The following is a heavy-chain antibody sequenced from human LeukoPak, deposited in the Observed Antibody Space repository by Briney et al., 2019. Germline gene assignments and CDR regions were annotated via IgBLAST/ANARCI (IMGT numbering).Heavy chain of an antibody. V-gene: IGHV5-51*01. CDR3: TRTREWDRPDDT. CDR2: IHPGDSDT. Sequence: GESLKISCQASGYTFTKYWIGWVRQMPGKGRGWMGVIHPGDSDTIYSPSFEGQVTMSVATSRSTTYLQWRSLKASDTAMYYCTRTREWDRPDDTWGQGTLVTVSS. D-gene: IGHD1-26*01. CDR1: GYTFTKYW. J-gene: IGHJ5*02.